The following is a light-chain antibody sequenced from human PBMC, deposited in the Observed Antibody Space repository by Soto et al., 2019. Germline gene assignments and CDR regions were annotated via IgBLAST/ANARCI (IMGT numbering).Light chain of an antibody. CDR1: QDISNY. J-gene: IGKJ4*01. Sequence: DIQLTQSPSFLSASVGDRVTITCRASQDISNYLAWYQQKPGKAPKFLLYATSTFQSGVPSRFSGSGSGTHFTLTCSSLLPEDFATYYCQEVNTYPLTFGGGTKVEIK. V-gene: IGKV1-9*01. CDR2: ATS. CDR3: QEVNTYPLT.